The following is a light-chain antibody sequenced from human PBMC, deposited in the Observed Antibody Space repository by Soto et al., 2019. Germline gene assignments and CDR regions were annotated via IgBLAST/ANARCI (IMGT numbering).Light chain of an antibody. CDR2: AAS. V-gene: IGKV1-39*01. CDR1: QDISNY. Sequence: DIQITQSPSSLSASVGDRVTITCQASQDISNYLNWYQQKPGKAPKLLIYAASSLQSGVPSRFSGSGSGTDFTLTISSLQPEDFATYYCQQSYSTPRTFGQGTKVDIK. J-gene: IGKJ1*01. CDR3: QQSYSTPRT.